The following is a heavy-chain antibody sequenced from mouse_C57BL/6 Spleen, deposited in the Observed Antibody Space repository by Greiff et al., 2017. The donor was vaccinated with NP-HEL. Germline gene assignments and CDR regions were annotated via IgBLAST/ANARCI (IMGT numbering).Heavy chain of an antibody. CDR1: GYTFTSYW. CDR3: ARPPLYDGSSYPWFAY. CDR2: IDPSDSYT. D-gene: IGHD1-1*01. Sequence: QVQLQQPGAELVKPGASVKLSCKASGYTFTSYWMQWVKQRPGQGLEWIGEIDPSDSYTNYNQKFKGKATLTVDTSSSTAYMQLSSLTSEDSAVYYCARPPLYDGSSYPWFAYWGQGTLVTVSA. J-gene: IGHJ3*01. V-gene: IGHV1-50*01.